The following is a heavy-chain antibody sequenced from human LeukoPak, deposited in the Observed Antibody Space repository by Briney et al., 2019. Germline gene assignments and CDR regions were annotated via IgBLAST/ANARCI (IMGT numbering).Heavy chain of an antibody. J-gene: IGHJ6*04. V-gene: IGHV1-69*13. Sequence: ASVKVSCKASGGTFSSYAISWVRQAPGQGLEWMGRIIPIFGTANYAQKFQGRVTITADESTSTAYMELSSLRSEDTAVYYCARALYNWNHAPYYYYGMDVWGKGTTVTVSS. CDR1: GGTFSSYA. CDR2: IIPIFGTA. D-gene: IGHD1-14*01. CDR3: ARALYNWNHAPYYYYGMDV.